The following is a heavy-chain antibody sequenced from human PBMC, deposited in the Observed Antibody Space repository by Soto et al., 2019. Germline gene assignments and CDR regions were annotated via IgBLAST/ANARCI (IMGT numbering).Heavy chain of an antibody. CDR1: GGSFSGYY. CDR2: INHSGST. D-gene: IGHD1-1*01. J-gene: IGHJ5*02. CDR3: ARRTRRNNRNTGPVGIWFDP. V-gene: IGHV4-34*01. Sequence: SETLSLTCAVYGGSFSGYYWSWIRQPPGKGLEWIGEINHSGSTNYDPSLKSRVTISVDTSKNQFSLKLSSVTAADTAVYYCARRTRRNNRNTGPVGIWFDPWGQGTLVTVSS.